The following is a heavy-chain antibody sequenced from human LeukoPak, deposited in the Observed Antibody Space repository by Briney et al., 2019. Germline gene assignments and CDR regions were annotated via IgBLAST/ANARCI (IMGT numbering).Heavy chain of an antibody. CDR3: AKGKRYPDY. V-gene: IGHV3-7*01. CDR1: GFIFGTYW. J-gene: IGHJ4*02. D-gene: IGHD1-1*01. Sequence: GGSLRLSCAASGFIFGTYWMSWVRQAPGKGLEWVANIKQDGSEKYYVDSVKGRFTNSRDNAKNSLFLQMNSLRAEDMAVYYCAKGKRYPDYWGQGTLVTVSS. CDR2: IKQDGSEK.